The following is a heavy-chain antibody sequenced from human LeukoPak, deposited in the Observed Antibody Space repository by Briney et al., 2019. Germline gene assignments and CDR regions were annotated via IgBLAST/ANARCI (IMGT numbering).Heavy chain of an antibody. D-gene: IGHD5-12*01. J-gene: IGHJ4*02. CDR1: GFTFSSYG. V-gene: IGHV3-23*01. CDR2: ISSSGGKT. CDR3: AKDGYSGYVTELDY. Sequence: GGTLRLSCAASGFTFSSYGMSWVRQAPGKGLEWVSTISSSGGKTYYADSVKGRFTISRDNSKNTLYLQMNSLRAEDTAVYYCAKDGYSGYVTELDYWGQGTLVTVSS.